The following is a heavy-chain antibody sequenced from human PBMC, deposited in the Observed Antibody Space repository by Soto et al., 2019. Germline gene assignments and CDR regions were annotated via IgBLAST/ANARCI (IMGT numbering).Heavy chain of an antibody. Sequence: SETLSLTCTVSGGSISSSSYYWGWIRQPPGKGLEWIGSIYYSGSTYYNPSLKSRVTISVDTSKNLFSLKLSSVTAADTAVYYCRAYDFWSGFLDVWGQGTTVTVSS. D-gene: IGHD3-3*01. V-gene: IGHV4-39*01. J-gene: IGHJ6*02. CDR3: RAYDFWSGFLDV. CDR1: GGSISSSSYY. CDR2: IYYSGST.